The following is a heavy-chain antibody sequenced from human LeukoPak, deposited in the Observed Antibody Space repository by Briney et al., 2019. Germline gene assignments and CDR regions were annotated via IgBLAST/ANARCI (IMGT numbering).Heavy chain of an antibody. CDR3: ASRADTSSFAFDI. CDR1: GYNFTGYY. V-gene: IGHV1-2*02. CDR2: INPNSGGT. J-gene: IGHJ3*02. Sequence: ASVKVSCKASGYNFTGYYMHWVRQAPGQGLEWMAWINPNSGGTNYAQKFQGRVTMTRDTSISTAYMELSRLRSDDTAVYYCASRADTSSFAFDIWGQGTMVTVSS. D-gene: IGHD6-6*01.